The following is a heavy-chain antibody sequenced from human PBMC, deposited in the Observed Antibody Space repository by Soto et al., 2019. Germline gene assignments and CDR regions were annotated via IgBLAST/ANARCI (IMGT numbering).Heavy chain of an antibody. CDR1: GGSVSSGSFY. Sequence: LSLTCTVSGGSVSSGSFYWSWIRRPPGKGLEWIGYFYDSGSTNYNPSLRSRVTMSVDTSKNQFSLKLSSVTAADTAVYYCAASAPPATNYYYAMDVWGQGTTVTVSS. D-gene: IGHD5-12*01. CDR2: FYDSGST. J-gene: IGHJ6*02. V-gene: IGHV4-61*01. CDR3: AASAPPATNYYYAMDV.